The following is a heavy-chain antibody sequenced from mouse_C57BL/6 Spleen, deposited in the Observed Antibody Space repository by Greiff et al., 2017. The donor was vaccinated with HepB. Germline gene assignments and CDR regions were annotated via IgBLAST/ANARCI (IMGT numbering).Heavy chain of an antibody. Sequence: VQLKQSGAELVRPGASVKLSCTASGFNIKDYYMHWVKQRPEQGLEWIGRIDPEDGDTEYAPKFQGKATMTADTSSNTAYLQLSSLTSEDTAVYYCHPIYYDYFHYAMDYWGQGTSVTVSS. CDR1: GFNIKDYY. D-gene: IGHD2-4*01. J-gene: IGHJ4*01. CDR2: IDPEDGDT. V-gene: IGHV14-1*01. CDR3: HPIYYDYFHYAMDY.